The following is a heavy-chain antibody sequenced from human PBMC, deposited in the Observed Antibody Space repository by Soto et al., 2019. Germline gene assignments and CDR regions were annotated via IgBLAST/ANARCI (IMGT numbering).Heavy chain of an antibody. D-gene: IGHD6-13*01. CDR2: ISYDGSNK. Sequence: QVQLVESGGGVVQPGRSLRLSCAASGFTFSSYAMHWVRQAPGKGLEWVAVISYDGSNKYYADSVKGRFTISRDNSKNPLYLQMNSLRAEDTAVYYCARERRDSIIAEPYGMDVWGQGTTVTVSS. J-gene: IGHJ6*02. CDR1: GFTFSSYA. CDR3: ARERRDSIIAEPYGMDV. V-gene: IGHV3-30-3*01.